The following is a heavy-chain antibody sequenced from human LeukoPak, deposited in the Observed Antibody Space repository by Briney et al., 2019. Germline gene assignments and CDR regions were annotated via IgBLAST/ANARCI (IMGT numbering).Heavy chain of an antibody. J-gene: IGHJ4*02. V-gene: IGHV1-69*02. CDR3: ATSSGYYPGYFGY. CDR1: GGTFSSYT. Sequence: SVKVSCKASGGTFSSYTISWVRQAPGQGLEWVGRIIPILGIANYAQKFQGRVTITADKSTSTAYMELSSLRSEDTAVYYCATSSGYYPGYFGYWGQGTLVTVSS. CDR2: IIPILGIA. D-gene: IGHD3-22*01.